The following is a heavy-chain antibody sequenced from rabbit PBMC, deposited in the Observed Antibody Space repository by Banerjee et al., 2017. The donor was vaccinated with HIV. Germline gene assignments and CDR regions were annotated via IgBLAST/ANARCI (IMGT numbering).Heavy chain of an antibody. V-gene: IGHV1S45*01. CDR2: IYTTSGTI. D-gene: IGHD8-1*01. J-gene: IGHJ4*01. CDR1: GFSFSSSYW. Sequence: QEQLEESGGDLVKPEGSLTLTCTASGFSFSSSYWICWVRQAPGKGLELIACIYTTSGTIWYASWVNGRFTISKTSSTTVTLQMTSLTAADTATYFCARTYAGSSSYYFNLWGQGTLVTVS. CDR3: ARTYAGSSSYYFNL.